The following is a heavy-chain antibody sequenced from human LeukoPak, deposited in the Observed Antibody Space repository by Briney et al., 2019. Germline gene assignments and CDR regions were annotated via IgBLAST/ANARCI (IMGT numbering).Heavy chain of an antibody. D-gene: IGHD2-2*01. CDR3: AKARVVPAAPDHYFDY. CDR1: GFTFSSYA. J-gene: IGHJ4*02. Sequence: PGGSLRLSCAASGFTFSSYAMSWVRQAPGKGLEWVSAISGSGGSTYYADSVKGRFTISRDNSKNTLYLQMNSLRAEDTAVYYCAKARVVPAAPDHYFDYWGQGTLVTVSS. CDR2: ISGSGGST. V-gene: IGHV3-23*01.